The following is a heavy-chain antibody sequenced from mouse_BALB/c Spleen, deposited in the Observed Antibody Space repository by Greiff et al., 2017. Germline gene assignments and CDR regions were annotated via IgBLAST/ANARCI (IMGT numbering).Heavy chain of an antibody. Sequence: VQLQQSGAELVKPGASVKLSCTASGFNIKDTYMHWVKQRPEQGLEWIGRIDPANGNTKYDPKFQGKATITADTSSNTAYLQLSSLTSEDTAVYYCANWDGVAYWGQGTLGTVSA. CDR3: ANWDGVAY. J-gene: IGHJ3*01. D-gene: IGHD4-1*02. CDR1: GFNIKDTY. CDR2: IDPANGNT. V-gene: IGHV14-3*02.